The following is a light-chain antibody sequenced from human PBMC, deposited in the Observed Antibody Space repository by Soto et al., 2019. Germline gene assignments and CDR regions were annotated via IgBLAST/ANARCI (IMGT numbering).Light chain of an antibody. CDR3: SSYTSSGTLI. J-gene: IGLJ2*01. CDR1: SSDVGGYNY. V-gene: IGLV2-14*01. Sequence: QSALTQPASVSGSLGQSITISCSGTSSDVGGYNYVSWYQQHPGKAPKLMIYEVTNRPSEVSNRFSGSKSGNTASLTISGLQAEDEADYYCSSYTSSGTLIFGGGTKVTVL. CDR2: EVT.